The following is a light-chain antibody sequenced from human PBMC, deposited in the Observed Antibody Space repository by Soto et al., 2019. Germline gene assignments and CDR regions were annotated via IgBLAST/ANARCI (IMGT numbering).Light chain of an antibody. CDR1: QSISSS. J-gene: IGKJ2*01. CDR3: QQYNNGPTYT. Sequence: EIVMTQSPATLSVSPGERATLSCRASQSISSSLAWYQQKPGQAPRLLIYGASTRATGIPARFSGSGSGTEFTLTISSLQPEDFAVYYCQQYNNGPTYTFGQGTKLEIK. V-gene: IGKV3-15*01. CDR2: GAS.